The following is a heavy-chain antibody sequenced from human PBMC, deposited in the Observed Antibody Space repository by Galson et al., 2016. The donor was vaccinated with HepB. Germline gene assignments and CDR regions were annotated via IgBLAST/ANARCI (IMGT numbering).Heavy chain of an antibody. V-gene: IGHV2-5*02. Sequence: PALVKPTQTLTLTCSFSGFSLNASGVAVGWIRQPPKKALEWLALIYWDDDKRYNPSLKSRLTITKDTSKNQVVLRMTNIEPLDTATYFCVQSRGDYTYGAAANWGRGTLVTVSS. CDR3: VQSRGDYTYGAAAN. CDR1: GFSLNASGVA. CDR2: IYWDDDK. D-gene: IGHD2-21*01. J-gene: IGHJ4*02.